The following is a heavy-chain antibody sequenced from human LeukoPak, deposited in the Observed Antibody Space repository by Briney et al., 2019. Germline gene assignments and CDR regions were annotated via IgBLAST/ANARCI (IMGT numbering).Heavy chain of an antibody. CDR3: ARFNCGGDCYKSYFDY. Sequence: SETLSLTCTVSGGSISSYYWSWIRQPPGKGLEWIGYIYYSGSTNYNPSLKSRVTISVDTSKNQFSLKLSSVTAADTAVYYCARFNCGGDCYKSYFDYWGKGPLATVSS. J-gene: IGHJ4*02. D-gene: IGHD2-21*02. V-gene: IGHV4-59*01. CDR2: IYYSGST. CDR1: GGSISSYY.